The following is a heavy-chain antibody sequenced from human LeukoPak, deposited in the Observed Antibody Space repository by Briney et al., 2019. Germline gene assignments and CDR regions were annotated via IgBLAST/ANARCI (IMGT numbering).Heavy chain of an antibody. J-gene: IGHJ4*02. Sequence: GGSLRLSCAASGFTFSSYAMHWVRQAPGKGLEWVAVISYDGGNKYYADSVKGRFTISRDNSKNTLYLQMNSLRAEDTAVYYCARDKSYYDSSGYPDYWGQGTLVTVSS. CDR2: ISYDGGNK. D-gene: IGHD3-22*01. CDR1: GFTFSSYA. CDR3: ARDKSYYDSSGYPDY. V-gene: IGHV3-30-3*01.